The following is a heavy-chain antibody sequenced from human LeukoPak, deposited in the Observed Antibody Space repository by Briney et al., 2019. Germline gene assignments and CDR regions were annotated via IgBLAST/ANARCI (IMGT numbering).Heavy chain of an antibody. D-gene: IGHD6-6*01. V-gene: IGHV4-39*01. CDR3: ASLGGIAARPENGVGYSYYMDV. CDR2: IYYSGST. J-gene: IGHJ6*03. CDR1: GGSISSSYY. Sequence: SETLSLTCTVSGGSISSSYYWGWIRQPPGKGLEWIGSIYYSGSTYYNPSLKSRVTISVDTSKNQFSLKLSSVTAADTAVYYCASLGGIAARPENGVGYSYYMDVWGKGTTVTVSS.